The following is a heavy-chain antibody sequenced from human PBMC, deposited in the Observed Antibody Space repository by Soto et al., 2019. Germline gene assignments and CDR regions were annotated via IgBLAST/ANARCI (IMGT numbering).Heavy chain of an antibody. J-gene: IGHJ6*02. D-gene: IGHD2-2*01. Sequence: WRSLRLSFAASGFTFSSYAMHWVRQAPGKGLEWVAVISYDGSNKYYADSVKGRFTISRDNSKNTLYLQMNSLRAEDTAVYYCARTPRRVVPAARGGMDVWGQGTTVTVSS. CDR3: ARTPRRVVPAARGGMDV. V-gene: IGHV3-30-3*01. CDR1: GFTFSSYA. CDR2: ISYDGSNK.